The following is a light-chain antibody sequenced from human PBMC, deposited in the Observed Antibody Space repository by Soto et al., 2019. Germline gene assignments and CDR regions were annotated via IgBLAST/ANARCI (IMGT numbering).Light chain of an antibody. Sequence: EIVLTQSPGTLSLSPGERATLFCRASQSVSSTYLGWYQQKPGQAPRLLIYGASSRATGIPHRFSGSGSGTDFTLTISRLEPEDFAVYYCQLYGSFSRTFGQENKVEIK. CDR2: GAS. V-gene: IGKV3-20*01. J-gene: IGKJ1*01. CDR1: QSVSSTY. CDR3: QLYGSFSRT.